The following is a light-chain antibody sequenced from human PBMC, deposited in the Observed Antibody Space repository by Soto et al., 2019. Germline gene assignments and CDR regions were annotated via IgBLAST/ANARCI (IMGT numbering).Light chain of an antibody. Sequence: EFVLTQSPGTLSLSPGERATLSCRASQSVSSSYLAWYQQKPGQAPRLLIYGASRRATGIPDRFSGSGSGTDFTLTISRLEPEDFAEYYCQQYGSSLFTFGPGTKVDIK. CDR2: GAS. J-gene: IGKJ3*01. CDR3: QQYGSSLFT. V-gene: IGKV3-20*01. CDR1: QSVSSSY.